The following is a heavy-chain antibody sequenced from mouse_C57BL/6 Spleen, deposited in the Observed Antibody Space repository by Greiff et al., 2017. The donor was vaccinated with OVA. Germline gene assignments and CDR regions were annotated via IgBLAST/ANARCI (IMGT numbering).Heavy chain of an antibody. Sequence: EVKLVESGGGLVKPGGSLKLSCAASGFTFSSYAMSWVRQTPEKRLEWVATISDGGSYTYYPDNVKGRFTISRDNAKNNLYLQMSHLKSEDTAMYYCARVTYGSRYAMDYWGQGTSVTVSS. CDR1: GFTFSSYA. V-gene: IGHV5-4*03. D-gene: IGHD1-1*01. J-gene: IGHJ4*01. CDR3: ARVTYGSRYAMDY. CDR2: ISDGGSYT.